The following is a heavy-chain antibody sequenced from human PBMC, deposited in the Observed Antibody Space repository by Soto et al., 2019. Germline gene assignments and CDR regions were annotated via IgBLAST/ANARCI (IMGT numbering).Heavy chain of an antibody. CDR3: ARDQEEGSGTRYNWFVS. CDR1: GGTFGNLG. J-gene: IGHJ5*01. CDR2: TIPIFDTP. Sequence: QMQLVQSGAEVKKPGSSVKVSCKASGGTFGNLGISWLRQAPGQGLEWMGGTIPIFDTPHYAEKFRDRLIITADATSTTYMELTSLAYEDMATYYCARDQEEGSGTRYNWFVSWGQGTLVTVSS. D-gene: IGHD3-10*01. V-gene: IGHV1-69*01.